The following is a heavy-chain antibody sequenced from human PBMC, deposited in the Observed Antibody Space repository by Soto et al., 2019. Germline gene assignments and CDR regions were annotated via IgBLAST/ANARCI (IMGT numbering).Heavy chain of an antibody. D-gene: IGHD6-13*01. J-gene: IGHJ4*02. CDR3: ARDPGGAAAGDLFDY. CDR1: GFTFSSYS. Sequence: GGSLRLSCAASGFTFSSYSMNWVRQAPGKGLEWVSSISSSSSYIYYADSVKGRFTISRDNAKNSLYLQMNSLRAEDTAVYYCARDPGGAAAGDLFDYRGQGTLVTVSS. CDR2: ISSSSSYI. V-gene: IGHV3-21*01.